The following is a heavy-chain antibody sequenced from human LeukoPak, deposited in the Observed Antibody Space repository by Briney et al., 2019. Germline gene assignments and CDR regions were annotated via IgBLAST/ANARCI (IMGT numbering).Heavy chain of an antibody. CDR3: ARVWNSAFDI. V-gene: IGHV3-66*01. J-gene: IGHJ3*02. CDR1: GFTVSRNY. CDR2: IYSGGST. Sequence: GGPLRLSCAASGFTVSRNYMSWVRQSPGKGLEWVSVIYSGGSTYYGDSVKGRLTIYRENSKNTLYLKMNSLRAEDTAVYYCARVWNSAFDIWGQGTMVTVSS. D-gene: IGHD1/OR15-1a*01.